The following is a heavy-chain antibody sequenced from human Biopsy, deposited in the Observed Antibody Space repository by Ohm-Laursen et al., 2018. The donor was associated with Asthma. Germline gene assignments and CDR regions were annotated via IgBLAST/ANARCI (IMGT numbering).Heavy chain of an antibody. CDR3: ARATSTWSQSGPHFFDH. D-gene: IGHD6-13*01. Sequence: SETLSLTCTVSPGSINDYYWNWIRQFPGKGLEWIGYVHSSGSTRFNPSLKSRVTVSVDTSVDQAPLKLSSVSAADTAIYYCARATSTWSQSGPHFFDHWGPGTLVTVSS. V-gene: IGHV4-59*01. CDR2: VHSSGST. J-gene: IGHJ5*02. CDR1: PGSINDYY.